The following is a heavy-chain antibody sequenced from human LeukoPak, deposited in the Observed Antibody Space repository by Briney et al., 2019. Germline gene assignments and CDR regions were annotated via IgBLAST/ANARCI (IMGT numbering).Heavy chain of an antibody. V-gene: IGHV1-18*01. CDR3: ARVPARLQYKNWFDP. Sequence: ASVKVSCKASGYTFTSYGISWVRQAPGQGLEWMGWISAYNDSTNYAQKFQGRVSMTTDTSTSTAYMELRSLRSDDTAVYYCARVPARLQYKNWFDPWGQGTLVTVSS. CDR1: GYTFTSYG. J-gene: IGHJ5*02. D-gene: IGHD4-11*01. CDR2: ISAYNDST.